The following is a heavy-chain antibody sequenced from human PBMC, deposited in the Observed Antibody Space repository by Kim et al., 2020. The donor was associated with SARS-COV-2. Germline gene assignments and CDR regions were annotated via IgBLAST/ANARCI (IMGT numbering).Heavy chain of an antibody. CDR2: IWSDGSNK. D-gene: IGHD3-22*01. CDR1: GFTFSSYA. J-gene: IGHJ4*01. Sequence: GGSLRLSCAASGFTFSSYAMHWVRQAPGKGLEWVAVIWSDGSNKYYADSVKGRFTISTDTSKNTLYLQMNSLRAEDTAVYYCAKSHDSSVYYSLFFDSWG. V-gene: IGHV3-33*06. CDR3: AKSHDSSVYYSLFFDS.